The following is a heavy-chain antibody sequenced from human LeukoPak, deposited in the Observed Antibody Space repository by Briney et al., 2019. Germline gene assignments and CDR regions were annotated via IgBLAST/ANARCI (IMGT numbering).Heavy chain of an antibody. V-gene: IGHV3-9*01. D-gene: IGHD6-13*01. J-gene: IGHJ6*02. Sequence: LSLTCAVSGGSISSGGYSWSWIRQPPGRGLEWVSGISWNSGSIGYADSVTGRFTISRDNAKNSLDLQMNSLRAEDTALYYCAKDLAAAAPPYCYYGMDVWGQGTTVTVSS. CDR1: GGSISSGGYS. CDR2: ISWNSGSI. CDR3: AKDLAAAAPPYCYYGMDV.